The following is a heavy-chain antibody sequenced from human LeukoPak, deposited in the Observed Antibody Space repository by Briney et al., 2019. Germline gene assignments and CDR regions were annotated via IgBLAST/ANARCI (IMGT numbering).Heavy chain of an antibody. D-gene: IGHD4/OR15-4a*01. CDR1: GFTFSSYW. CDR3: ARRAGAYSHPYDY. V-gene: IGHV3-74*01. CDR2: INSDGSST. J-gene: IGHJ4*02. Sequence: GGSLRLSCAASGFTFSSYWMHWVRHAPGKGLVWVSRINSDGSSTIYADSVKGRFTISRDNAKNTLYLQMNSLRAEDTAVYYCARRAGAYSHPYDYWGQGTLVTVSS.